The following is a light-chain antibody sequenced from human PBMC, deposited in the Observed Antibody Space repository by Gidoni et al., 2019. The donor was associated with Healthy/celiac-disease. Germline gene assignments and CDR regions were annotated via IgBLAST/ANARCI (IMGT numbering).Light chain of an antibody. CDR1: QDISNY. CDR2: DAS. V-gene: IGKV1-33*01. CDR3: QQYEL. J-gene: IGKJ3*01. Sequence: DIQMTQSPSSLSASVGDRVTITCQASQDISNYLNWYQQKPGKAPKLLIYDASNLETGVPSRFSGSGSGTDFTFTISSLQPEDIATYYCQQYELFXPXTKVDIK.